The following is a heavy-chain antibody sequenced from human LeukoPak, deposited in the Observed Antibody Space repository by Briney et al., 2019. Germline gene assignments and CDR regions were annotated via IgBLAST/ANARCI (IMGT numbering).Heavy chain of an antibody. D-gene: IGHD3-22*01. Sequence: SETLSLTCTVSGGSISSRSYYWGWIRQPPGKGLEWIGSIYYSGSTYYNPSLKSRVTISVDTSKNQFSLKLRSVTAADTAVYDCAKKKAHFNYDSSVQMKELNCFDPWGQGTLVTVS. J-gene: IGHJ5*02. CDR2: IYYSGST. CDR3: AKKKAHFNYDSSVQMKELNCFDP. CDR1: GGSISSRSYY. V-gene: IGHV4-39*01.